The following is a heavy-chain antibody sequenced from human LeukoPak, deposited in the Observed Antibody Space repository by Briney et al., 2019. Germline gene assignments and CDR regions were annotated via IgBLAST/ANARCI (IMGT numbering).Heavy chain of an antibody. CDR2: ISGSGGST. V-gene: IGHV3-23*01. CDR3: AKVKTRDSGSYNY. CDR1: GFTFSSYA. D-gene: IGHD1-26*01. J-gene: IGHJ4*02. Sequence: GGSLRLSCAASGFTFSSYAMSWVRQAPGKGLERVSAISGSGGSTYYADSVKGRFTISRDNSKNTLYLQMNSLRAEDTAVYYCAKVKTRDSGSYNYWGQGTLATVSS.